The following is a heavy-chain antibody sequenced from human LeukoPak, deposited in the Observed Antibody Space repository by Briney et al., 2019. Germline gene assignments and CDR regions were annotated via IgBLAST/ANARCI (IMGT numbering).Heavy chain of an antibody. V-gene: IGHV4-30-4*01. D-gene: IGHD3-3*02. CDR3: AGGSSFGVVNYYYYGMDV. CDR2: IYYSGST. Sequence: PSETLSLTCTVSGGSISSGDYYWSWIRQPPGKGLEWIGYIYYSGSTYYNPSLKSRVTISVDTSKNQFSLKLSSVTAADTAVYYCAGGSSFGVVNYYYYGMDVWGQGTTVTVSS. CDR1: GGSISSGDYY. J-gene: IGHJ6*02.